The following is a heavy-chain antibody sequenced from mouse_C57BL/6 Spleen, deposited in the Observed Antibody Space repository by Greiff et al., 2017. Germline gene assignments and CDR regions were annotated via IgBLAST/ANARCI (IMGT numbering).Heavy chain of an antibody. J-gene: IGHJ3*01. Sequence: VQLQQSGPVLVKPGASVKMSCKASGYTFTDYYMNWVKQSHGKSLEWIGVINPYNGGTSYNQKFKGKATLTVDKSSSTAYMELNSLTSEDSAVYYCAGDSNYVQFAYWGQGTLVTVSA. V-gene: IGHV1-19*01. D-gene: IGHD2-5*01. CDR3: AGDSNYVQFAY. CDR1: GYTFTDYY. CDR2: INPYNGGT.